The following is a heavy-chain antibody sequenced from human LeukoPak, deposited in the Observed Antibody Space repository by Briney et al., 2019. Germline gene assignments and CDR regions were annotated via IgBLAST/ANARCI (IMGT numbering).Heavy chain of an antibody. V-gene: IGHV1-8*01. J-gene: IGHJ5*02. Sequence: ASVKVSCKASGYTFTSYEINWVRQATGQGLEWMGWMNPNRGNTGYAQKFQGRVTMIRDTAISTAYMELSSLRSEDTAVYYCARGNRGYCSSPSCRKRVPVWFDPWGQGTLVTVSS. CDR3: ARGNRGYCSSPSCRKRVPVWFDP. CDR2: MNPNRGNT. D-gene: IGHD2-2*01. CDR1: GYTFTSYE.